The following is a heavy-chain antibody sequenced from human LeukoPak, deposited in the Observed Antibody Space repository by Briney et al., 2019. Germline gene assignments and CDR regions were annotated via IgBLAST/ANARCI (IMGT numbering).Heavy chain of an antibody. D-gene: IGHD6-13*01. Sequence: GGSLRLSCAASGFTFSSYAMHWVRQAPGKGLEWVAVISYDGSNKYYADSVKGRFTISRDNPKNTLYLQMNSLRAEDTAVYYCARDGEDLSSSWYFDYWGQGTLVTVSS. CDR1: GFTFSSYA. V-gene: IGHV3-30*04. J-gene: IGHJ4*02. CDR2: ISYDGSNK. CDR3: ARDGEDLSSSWYFDY.